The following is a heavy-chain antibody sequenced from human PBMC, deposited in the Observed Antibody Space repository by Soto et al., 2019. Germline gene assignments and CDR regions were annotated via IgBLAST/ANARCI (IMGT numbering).Heavy chain of an antibody. CDR3: AKGDNWNYDYYFDY. CDR2: IIPMFSTP. J-gene: IGHJ4*02. D-gene: IGHD1-7*01. CDR1: GGNFRSEA. V-gene: IGHV1-69*13. Sequence: AVKVSCKASGGNFRSEAISWVRQAPGHGLEWMGRIIPMFSTPHYAQKFQGRVTIIADESTTTVNMEMRGLTYEDTAVYYCAKGDNWNYDYYFDYWGQGTLVTVSS.